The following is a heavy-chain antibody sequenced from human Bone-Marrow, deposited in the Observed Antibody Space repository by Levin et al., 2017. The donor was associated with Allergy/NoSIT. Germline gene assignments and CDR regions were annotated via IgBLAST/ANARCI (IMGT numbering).Heavy chain of an antibody. J-gene: IGHJ3*01. V-gene: IGHV3-21*01. CDR1: GFTFSDYS. D-gene: IGHD2/OR15-2a*01. Sequence: GESLKISCIVSGFTFSDYSIYWVRQAPGKGLEWISSISGDSSDLYYADSVKGRFTISRDNAKNSLNLQVSSLRAEDTAVYHCVRGIIGDVRVAHKEAFDVWGKGTMVTVSS. CDR3: VRGIIGDVRVAHKEAFDV. CDR2: ISGDSSDL.